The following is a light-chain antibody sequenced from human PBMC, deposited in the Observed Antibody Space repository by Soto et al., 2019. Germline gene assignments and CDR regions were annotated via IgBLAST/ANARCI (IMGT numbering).Light chain of an antibody. CDR3: QPYDRRLSDHV. V-gene: IGLV1-40*01. Sequence: QSVLTQPPSVSGAPGQRVTISCTGSSSNIGAGYDVHWYRQLPGTAPKLLIYGNSNRPSGVPDRFSGSKSGTSASLAITGLQAEDEADYYCQPYDRRLSDHVFGTGTKVTVL. CDR1: SSNIGAGYD. J-gene: IGLJ1*01. CDR2: GNS.